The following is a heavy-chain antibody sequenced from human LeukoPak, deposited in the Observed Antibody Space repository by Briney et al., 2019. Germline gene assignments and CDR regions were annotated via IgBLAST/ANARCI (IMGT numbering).Heavy chain of an antibody. D-gene: IGHD3-22*01. J-gene: IGHJ4*02. CDR3: ARVGVVEARTLGY. Sequence: EASVKVSCKASGYTFTSYYTHWVRQPPGQGLGWMGIIDPSGGSTGYAQKFQGRVTMTRDMSTSTVYMELRSLRSENTAGYYCARVGVVEARTLGYWGQGTLVTVSS. CDR1: GYTFTSYY. CDR2: IDPSGGST. V-gene: IGHV1-46*01.